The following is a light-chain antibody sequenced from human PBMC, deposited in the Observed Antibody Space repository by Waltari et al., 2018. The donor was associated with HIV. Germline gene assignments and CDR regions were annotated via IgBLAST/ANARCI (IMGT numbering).Light chain of an antibody. Sequence: QSALTQPASVSGSPGQSITIPCTGTSSDVGGYNYVSWYQQHPGKAPQLMIYEVSNRTSGVSNRFAGSKSGNTASLTISGLQAEDEADYYCSSYTSSSTPYVFGTGTKVTVL. V-gene: IGLV2-14*01. CDR1: SSDVGGYNY. CDR3: SSYTSSSTPYV. J-gene: IGLJ1*01. CDR2: EVS.